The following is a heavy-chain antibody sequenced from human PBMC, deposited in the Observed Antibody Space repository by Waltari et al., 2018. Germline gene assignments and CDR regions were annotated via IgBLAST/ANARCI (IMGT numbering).Heavy chain of an antibody. J-gene: IGHJ4*02. CDR3: VKDSGLGKRFDY. CDR2: VSGSGGST. D-gene: IGHD3-16*01. Sequence: EVQLLESGGGLVQPGGSLRISCAASGFTFSDFAMSWVRQAPGKGLEWVSAVSGSGGSTYYADSVKGRFTISRDNSKNTLYLQMNSLRAEDTAVYYCVKDSGLGKRFDYWGQGTLVTVSS. V-gene: IGHV3-23*01. CDR1: GFTFSDFA.